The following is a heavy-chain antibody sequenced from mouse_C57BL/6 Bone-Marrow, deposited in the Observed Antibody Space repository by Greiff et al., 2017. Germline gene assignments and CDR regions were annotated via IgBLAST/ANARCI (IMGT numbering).Heavy chain of an antibody. Sequence: QVQLQQSGAELMKPGASVKLSCKATGYTFTGYWIEWVKQRPGHGLEWIGDIYPGSGSTNYNEKFKSKATLTVDTSSSTAYMQLSSLTSEDSAVYYCASASFLAWFAYWGQGTLVTVSA. CDR2: IYPGSGST. J-gene: IGHJ3*01. CDR1: GYTFTGYW. CDR3: ASASFLAWFAY. V-gene: IGHV1-9*01.